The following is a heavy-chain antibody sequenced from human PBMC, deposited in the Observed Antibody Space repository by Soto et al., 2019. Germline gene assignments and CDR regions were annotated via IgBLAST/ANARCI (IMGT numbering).Heavy chain of an antibody. CDR3: ARTAIQALFGVAHY. CDR1: GFTFGDYA. D-gene: IGHD3-3*01. CDR2: IRSKAYGGTT. Sequence: SLRLSCTASGFTFGDYAMSWFRQAPGKGLEWVGFIRSKAYGGTTEYAASVKGRFTISRDDSKSIAYLQMNSLKTEDTAVYHCARTAIQALFGVAHYWGQGTLVTVSS. J-gene: IGHJ4*02. V-gene: IGHV3-49*03.